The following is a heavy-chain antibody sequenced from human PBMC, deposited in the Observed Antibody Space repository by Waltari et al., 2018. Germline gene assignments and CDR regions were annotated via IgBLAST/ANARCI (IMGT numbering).Heavy chain of an antibody. V-gene: IGHV3-48*04. J-gene: IGHJ4*02. CDR2: ISSSSSTI. CDR1: GFTFSSYS. Sequence: EVQLVESGGGLVQPGGSLRLSCAASGFTFSSYSMNWVRQAPGKGLEWVSYISSSSSTIYYADSVKGRFTISRDNSKNSLYLQMNSLRTEDTALYYCAKDGGGEAGWDGYWGQGTLVTVSS. CDR3: AKDGGGEAGWDGY. D-gene: IGHD3-16*01.